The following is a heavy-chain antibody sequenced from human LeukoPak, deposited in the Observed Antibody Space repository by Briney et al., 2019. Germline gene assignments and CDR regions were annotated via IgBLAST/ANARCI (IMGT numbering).Heavy chain of an antibody. CDR1: GYTFTGYY. CDR3: ARGATTFTIFGVVIDYYYYMDV. CDR2: INPNSGST. V-gene: IGHV1-2*02. J-gene: IGHJ6*03. D-gene: IGHD3-3*01. Sequence: ASVKVSCKASGYTFTGYYMHWVRQAPGQGLEWMGWINPNSGSTNYAQKFQGRVTMTRDTSISTAYMELSRLRSDDTAVYYCARGATTFTIFGVVIDYYYYMDVWGKGTTVTVSS.